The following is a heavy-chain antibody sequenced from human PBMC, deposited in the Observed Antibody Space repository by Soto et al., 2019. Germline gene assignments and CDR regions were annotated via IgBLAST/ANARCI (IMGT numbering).Heavy chain of an antibody. CDR2: ISVRGDYR. V-gene: IGHV3-23*01. Sequence: EGQLLQSGGGRVQPGESWRVSCAASGLPFSSSGMSWVRQAPGKGLEGVSSISVRGDYRYYADSVKGRFTISRDNSKNTLYLQMNSLTAEDTAVYYCANHGGFDFWGQGTMVAVSS. D-gene: IGHD4-17*01. J-gene: IGHJ3*01. CDR3: ANHGGFDF. CDR1: GLPFSSSG.